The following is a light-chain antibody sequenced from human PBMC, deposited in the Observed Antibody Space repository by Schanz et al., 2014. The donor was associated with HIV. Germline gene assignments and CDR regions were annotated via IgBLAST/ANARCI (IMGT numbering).Light chain of an antibody. CDR2: GAS. CDR3: QQRSNWPRT. CDR1: QNINSNF. Sequence: EIVLTQSPGSLSLSPGDRATLSCRASQNINSNFLAWYQQTPGQAPRLLIYGASTRATGIPDRFSGSGSGTDFTLTISNLEPEDFAVYYCQQRSNWPRTFGQGTKVDIK. J-gene: IGKJ1*01. V-gene: IGKV3D-20*02.